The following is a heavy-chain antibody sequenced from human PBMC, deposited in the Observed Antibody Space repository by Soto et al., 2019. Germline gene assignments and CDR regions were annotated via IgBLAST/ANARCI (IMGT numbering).Heavy chain of an antibody. CDR1: GYTFTRYY. J-gene: IGHJ5*02. CDR2: INPSGGST. D-gene: IGHD2-15*01. Sequence: APVKGSCKASGYTFTRYYIHRVRQAPGQGLEWMGIINPSGGSTSYAQKFQGRVTMTRDTSTSTVYMELSSLRSEDTAVYYCARAFCSGGSCYSGSIRFDPWGQGTLVTVSS. CDR3: ARAFCSGGSCYSGSIRFDP. V-gene: IGHV1-46*03.